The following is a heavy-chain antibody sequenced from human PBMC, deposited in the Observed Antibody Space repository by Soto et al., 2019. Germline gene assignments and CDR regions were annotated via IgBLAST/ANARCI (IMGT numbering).Heavy chain of an antibody. CDR1: GYTFTGYY. V-gene: IGHV1-2*02. D-gene: IGHD3-16*01. J-gene: IGHJ3*02. Sequence: ASVKVSCKASGYTFTGYYVHWVRQAPGHGLEWLGWIHLNSGGTNYAQKFQGRVTMTRDTSISTAYMELSRLRSDDTAVYYCAREYDYVAFDIWGQGTMVTVSS. CDR3: AREYDYVAFDI. CDR2: IHLNSGGT.